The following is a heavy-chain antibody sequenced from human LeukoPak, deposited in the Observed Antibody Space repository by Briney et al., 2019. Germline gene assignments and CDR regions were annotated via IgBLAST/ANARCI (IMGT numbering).Heavy chain of an antibody. CDR3: ASAVPGYDSSGYYYYYMDV. CDR2: IYYSGST. J-gene: IGHJ6*03. V-gene: IGHV4-39*07. Sequence: PSETLSLTCTVSGGSISSSSYYWGWIRQPPGKGLEWIGSIYYSGSTYYNPSLKSRVTMSVDTSKNQSSLKLSSVTAADTAVYYCASAVPGYDSSGYYYYYMDVWGKGTTVTVSS. D-gene: IGHD3-22*01. CDR1: GGSISSSSYY.